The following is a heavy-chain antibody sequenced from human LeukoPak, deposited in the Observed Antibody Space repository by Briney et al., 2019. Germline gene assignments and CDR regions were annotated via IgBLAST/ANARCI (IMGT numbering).Heavy chain of an antibody. Sequence: GESLKISCKGSGYSFTNYWIGWVRQMPGKGLEWMGITYPNDSDTRYSPSFQGLDTISVDKSISTAYLQWSSLKASDTAMYYCARHRGYNYGYSDYWGQGTLVTVSS. CDR1: GYSFTNYW. J-gene: IGHJ4*02. CDR3: ARHRGYNYGYSDY. D-gene: IGHD5-18*01. CDR2: TYPNDSDT. V-gene: IGHV5-51*01.